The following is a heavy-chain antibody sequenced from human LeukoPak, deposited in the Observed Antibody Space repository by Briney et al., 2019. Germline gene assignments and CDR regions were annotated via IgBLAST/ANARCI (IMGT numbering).Heavy chain of an antibody. J-gene: IGHJ3*02. CDR2: IYYSGST. V-gene: IGHV4-30-4*08. D-gene: IGHD2-8*01. Sequence: PSETLSLTCTVSGGSISSGDYYWSWIRQPPGKGLEWIGYIYYSGSTYYNPSLKSRVTISVDTSKHQFSLKLSSVTAADTAVYYCARAPPGVAFDIWGQGTMVTVSS. CDR1: GGSISSGDYY. CDR3: ARAPPGVAFDI.